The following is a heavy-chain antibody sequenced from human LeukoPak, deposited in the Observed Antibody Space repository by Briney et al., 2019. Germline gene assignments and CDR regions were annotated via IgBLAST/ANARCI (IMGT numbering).Heavy chain of an antibody. D-gene: IGHD3-10*01. Sequence: SETLSLTCTVSGGSISSYYWSWIRQPAGKGLEWIGRIYTSGSTNYNPSLKSRVTMSVDTSKNQFSLKLSSVTAADTAVYYCARDSQMVRGDPYNWFDPWGQGTLVTVSS. J-gene: IGHJ5*02. CDR3: ARDSQMVRGDPYNWFDP. V-gene: IGHV4-4*07. CDR1: GGSISSYY. CDR2: IYTSGST.